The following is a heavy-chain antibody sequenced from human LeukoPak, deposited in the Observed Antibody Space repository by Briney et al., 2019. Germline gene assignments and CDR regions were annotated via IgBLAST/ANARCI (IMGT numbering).Heavy chain of an antibody. CDR2: IKQDGSEK. CDR3: ARDLHRGYSYGYYFDY. D-gene: IGHD5-18*01. J-gene: IGHJ4*02. CDR1: GFTFSSYW. Sequence: GGSLRLSCAASGFTFSSYWMSWVRQAPGKGLEWVANIKQDGSEKYYVDSVKGRFTISRDNAKNSLYLQMNSLRAEDTAVYYCARDLHRGYSYGYYFDYWGQGTLVTVSS. V-gene: IGHV3-7*01.